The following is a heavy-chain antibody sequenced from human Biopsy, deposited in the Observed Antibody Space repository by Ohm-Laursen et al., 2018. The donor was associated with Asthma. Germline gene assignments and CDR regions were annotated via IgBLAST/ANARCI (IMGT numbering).Heavy chain of an antibody. CDR3: ARDVDLRSVY. D-gene: IGHD2-15*01. CDR2: IKEDGSEK. V-gene: IGHV3-7*05. Sequence: SLRLSCTASGFTFSTSWMNWVREATGKGLEWVAKIKEDGSEKNYVDSVKGRFTISRDNGKNSLYLQMNSLRAEETAVYYCARDVDLRSVYWSQGTLVTVSS. CDR1: GFTFSTSW. J-gene: IGHJ4*02.